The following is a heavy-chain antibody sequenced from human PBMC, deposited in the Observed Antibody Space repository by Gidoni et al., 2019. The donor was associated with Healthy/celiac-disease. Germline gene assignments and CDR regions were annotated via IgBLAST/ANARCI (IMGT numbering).Heavy chain of an antibody. D-gene: IGHD5-12*01. CDR2: IIPIFGTA. CDR1: GGTFSSYA. V-gene: IGHV1-69*06. Sequence: QVQLVQSGAEVKKPGSSVKVSCKASGGTFSSYAISRVRQAPGQGLEWMGGIIPIFGTANYAQKFQGRVTITADKSTSTAYMELSSLRSEDTAVYYCASFRGYSGYVPRGPHYYYYGMDVWGQGTTVTVSS. J-gene: IGHJ6*02. CDR3: ASFRGYSGYVPRGPHYYYYGMDV.